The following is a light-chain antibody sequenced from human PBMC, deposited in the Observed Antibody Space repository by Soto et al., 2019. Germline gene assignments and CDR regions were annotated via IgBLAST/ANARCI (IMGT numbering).Light chain of an antibody. V-gene: IGKV3-15*01. CDR1: QSVSSN. CDR3: QQYGGSRA. Sequence: EIVMTQSPATLSVSRGERATLSCRASQSVSSNLAWYQQKPGQAPRLLIYGASTRATGIPARFSGSGSGTEFTLTISSLQSEDFAVYYCQQYGGSRAFGGGTKVDIK. J-gene: IGKJ4*01. CDR2: GAS.